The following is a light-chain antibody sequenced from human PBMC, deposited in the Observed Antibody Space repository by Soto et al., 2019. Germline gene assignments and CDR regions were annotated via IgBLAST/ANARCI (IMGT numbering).Light chain of an antibody. CDR1: QGSSSY. Sequence: AIRMTQSPSSLSASTGDRVTITCRASQGSSSYLAWYQQKPGKAPKLLIYAASTLQSGVPSRFSGSGSGTDFTLTISCLQSEDFATYYCQQYYSYPLGFGQGTKLEIK. CDR3: QQYYSYPLG. CDR2: AAS. J-gene: IGKJ2*03. V-gene: IGKV1-8*01.